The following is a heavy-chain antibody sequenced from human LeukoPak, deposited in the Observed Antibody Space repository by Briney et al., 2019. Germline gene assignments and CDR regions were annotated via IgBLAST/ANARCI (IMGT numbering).Heavy chain of an antibody. CDR2: IYYSGST. D-gene: IGHD6-13*01. V-gene: IGHV4-59*01. Sequence: SETLSLTCTVSGGSISSYYWSWIRQPPGKGLEWIGYIYYSGSTNYNPSLKSRVTISVDTSKNQFSLKLSSVTAADTAVYYCARLYSSSWYSHAPNWSDPWGQGTLVTVSS. CDR3: ARLYSSSWYSHAPNWSDP. CDR1: GGSISSYY. J-gene: IGHJ5*02.